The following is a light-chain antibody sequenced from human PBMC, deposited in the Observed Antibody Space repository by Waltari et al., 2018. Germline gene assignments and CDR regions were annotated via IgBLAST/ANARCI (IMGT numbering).Light chain of an antibody. CDR3: QQRSNWPLT. Sequence: EIVLTQSPATLSLSPGERATLSCRASHSVSRYLAWYQQRPCQAPRLLIYDASNSATGIPARFSGSGSETDFTLTISSLEPEDFAVYFCQQRSNWPLTFGGGTKVEIK. CDR1: HSVSRY. V-gene: IGKV3-11*01. J-gene: IGKJ4*01. CDR2: DAS.